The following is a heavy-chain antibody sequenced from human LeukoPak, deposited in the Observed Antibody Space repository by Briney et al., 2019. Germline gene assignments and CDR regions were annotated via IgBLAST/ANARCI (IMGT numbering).Heavy chain of an antibody. D-gene: IGHD3-10*01. CDR2: IYYSGST. CDR1: GGSISSYY. CDR3: ARHAVWFGELLIAGGAFDI. J-gene: IGHJ3*02. Sequence: PSETLSLTCTVTGGSISSYYWSWIRQPPGKGLEWIGYIYYSGSTNYNPSLKSRVTISVDTSKNQFSLKLSSVTAADTAVYYCARHAVWFGELLIAGGAFDIWGQGTMVTVSS. V-gene: IGHV4-59*01.